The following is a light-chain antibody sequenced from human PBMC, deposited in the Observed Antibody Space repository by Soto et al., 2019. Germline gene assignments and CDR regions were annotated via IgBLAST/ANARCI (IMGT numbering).Light chain of an antibody. V-gene: IGKV1-17*01. Sequence: DIQMTQSPSSLSASVGDRVTITCRASQSISSYLNWYQQKPGKAPKLLIYAASSLQGGVPSRFSGSGSGTEFTLTISSLQPEDFATYYCLQHNSYPWTFGQGTKVDIK. CDR1: QSISSY. CDR2: AAS. CDR3: LQHNSYPWT. J-gene: IGKJ1*01.